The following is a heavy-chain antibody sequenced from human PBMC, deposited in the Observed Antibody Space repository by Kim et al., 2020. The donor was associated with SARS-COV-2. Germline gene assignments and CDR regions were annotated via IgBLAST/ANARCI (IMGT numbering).Heavy chain of an antibody. J-gene: IGHJ5*02. CDR2: INPNSGGT. Sequence: ASVKVSCKASGYTFTGYYMHWVRQAPGQGLEWMGRINPNSGGTNYAQKFQGRVTMTRDTSISTAYMELSRLRSDDTAVYYCARESQIAARIRNWFDPWGQGTLVTVSS. V-gene: IGHV1-2*06. CDR3: ARESQIAARIRNWFDP. D-gene: IGHD6-6*01. CDR1: GYTFTGYY.